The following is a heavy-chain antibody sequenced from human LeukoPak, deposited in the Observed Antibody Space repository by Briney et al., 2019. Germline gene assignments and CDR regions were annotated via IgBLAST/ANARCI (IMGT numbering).Heavy chain of an antibody. D-gene: IGHD3-10*01. CDR3: AKDLVSQRGVGSSEKVDY. J-gene: IGHJ4*02. CDR2: ILGGGDTT. Sequence: GGSLRLSCAASGFTFNYFAMNWVRQAPGQGLEWVSAILGGGDTTSYADPVRGRFTTSRDNSKTTLYRPMNRLRAEETAVYYCAKDLVSQRGVGSSEKVDYWGQGTLVTVSS. CDR1: GFTFNYFA. V-gene: IGHV3-23*01.